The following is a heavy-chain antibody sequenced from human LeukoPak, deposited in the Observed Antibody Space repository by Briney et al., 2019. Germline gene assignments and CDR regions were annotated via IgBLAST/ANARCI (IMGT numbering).Heavy chain of an antibody. D-gene: IGHD5-24*01. CDR3: ARDRAERKTWVEFDP. CDR1: GFIVNSYA. V-gene: IGHV3-66*02. J-gene: IGHJ5*02. CDR2: INGDGVT. Sequence: GGSLRLSCAASGFIVNSYAMSWVRQAPGKGLAWVSPINGDGVTPYADAVKGRFTITIDNSKNTLYLQMKSLRDEDTAVYFCARDRAERKTWVEFDPWGQGTLVTVSS.